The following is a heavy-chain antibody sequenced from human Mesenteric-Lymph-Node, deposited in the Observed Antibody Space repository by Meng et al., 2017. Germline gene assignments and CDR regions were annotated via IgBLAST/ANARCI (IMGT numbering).Heavy chain of an antibody. J-gene: IGHJ4*02. D-gene: IGHD6-19*01. V-gene: IGHV4-4*02. Sequence: QVQLQESGPGLVKPSGTLSLTCAVSGGSITSSNWWSWVRQPPGKGLEWIGEIYHSGTTNYNPSLKSRVTISVDKSNNQFSLNLSSLTAADTAIYYCARVGQWLPIDYWGQGTLVTVSS. CDR1: GGSITSSNW. CDR3: ARVGQWLPIDY. CDR2: IYHSGTT.